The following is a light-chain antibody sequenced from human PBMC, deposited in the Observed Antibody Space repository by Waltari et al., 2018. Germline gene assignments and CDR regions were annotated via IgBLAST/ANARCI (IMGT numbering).Light chain of an antibody. CDR2: DVS. CDR3: SSYTTTSSWV. J-gene: IGLJ3*02. V-gene: IGLV2-14*04. Sequence: WYQPEPGRAPKLIVDDVSQRPSGVSNRFSGSKSGNTASLTISGLQAEDEADYYCSSYTTTSSWVFGGGTKLTVL.